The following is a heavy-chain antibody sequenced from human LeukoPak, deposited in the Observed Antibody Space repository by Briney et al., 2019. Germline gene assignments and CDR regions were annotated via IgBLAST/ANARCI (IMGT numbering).Heavy chain of an antibody. J-gene: IGHJ6*03. CDR2: ITWNGGST. Sequence: GGSLRLSRAAPGLLFDEYDMSSLPQAPGKGLEWLSGITWNGGSTGYADSARGRFTISRDNAKTSLYLQMNSLRADDTALYYCARDQGLYDKVMDVWGKGTTVTVSS. V-gene: IGHV3-20*04. CDR1: GLLFDEYD. CDR3: ARDQGLYDKVMDV. D-gene: IGHD3-22*01.